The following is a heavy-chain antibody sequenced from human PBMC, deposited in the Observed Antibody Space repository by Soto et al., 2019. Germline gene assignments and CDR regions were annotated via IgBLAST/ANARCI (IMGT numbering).Heavy chain of an antibody. Sequence: GGSLRLSCAASGFTFSSYGMHWVRQAPGKGLEWVAVISYDGSNKYYADSVKGRFTISRDNSKNTLYLQMNSLRAEDTAVYYCARNLRQQLVETTFPQTNWGQGTLVTVSS. D-gene: IGHD6-13*01. J-gene: IGHJ4*02. CDR2: ISYDGSNK. V-gene: IGHV3-30*03. CDR1: GFTFSSYG. CDR3: ARNLRQQLVETTFPQTN.